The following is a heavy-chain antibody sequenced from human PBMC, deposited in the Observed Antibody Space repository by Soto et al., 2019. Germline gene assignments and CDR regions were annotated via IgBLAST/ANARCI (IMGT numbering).Heavy chain of an antibody. CDR3: ARDTTMYYYDSSGYYFDY. CDR2: INPSGGST. CDR1: GYTFTSYY. J-gene: IGHJ4*02. D-gene: IGHD3-22*01. V-gene: IGHV1-46*01. Sequence: VASVKVSCKASGYTFTSYYMHWVRQAPGQGLEWMGIINPSGGSTSYAQKFQGRVTMTRDTSTSTVYMELSSLRSEDTAVYYCARDTTMYYYDSSGYYFDYWGQGTQVTVSS.